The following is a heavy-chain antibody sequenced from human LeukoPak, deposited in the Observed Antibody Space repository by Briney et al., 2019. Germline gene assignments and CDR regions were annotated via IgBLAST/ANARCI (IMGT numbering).Heavy chain of an antibody. D-gene: IGHD5-18*01. Sequence: ASVKVSCKASGGTFSSYAISWVRQAPGQGLEWMGRIIPILGIANYAQKFQGRVTITADKSTSTAYMELSSLRSEDTAVYYCARGNYVDTAPFDYWGQGTLVTVSS. J-gene: IGHJ4*02. V-gene: IGHV1-69*04. CDR2: IIPILGIA. CDR1: GGTFSSYA. CDR3: ARGNYVDTAPFDY.